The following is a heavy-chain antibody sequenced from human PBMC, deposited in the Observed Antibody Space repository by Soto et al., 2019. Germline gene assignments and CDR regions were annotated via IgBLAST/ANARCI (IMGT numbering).Heavy chain of an antibody. V-gene: IGHV4-59*01. CDR1: GGSISSYY. Sequence: SETLSLTCTVSGGSISSYYWSWIRQPPGKGLEWIGYIYYSGSTNYNPSLKSRVTISVDTSKNQFSLKLSSVTAADTAVYYCARELPGCSSTSCYWFDPWGQGTLVTVSS. CDR3: ARELPGCSSTSCYWFDP. J-gene: IGHJ5*02. D-gene: IGHD2-2*01. CDR2: IYYSGST.